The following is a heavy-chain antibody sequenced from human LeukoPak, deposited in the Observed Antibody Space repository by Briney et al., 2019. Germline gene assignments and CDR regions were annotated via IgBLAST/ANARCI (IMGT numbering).Heavy chain of an antibody. V-gene: IGHV1-46*01. J-gene: IGHJ4*02. CDR1: GYTFTTYY. CDR3: ALFGGMAARLYYFDY. D-gene: IGHD6-6*01. CDR2: INPSGGST. Sequence: GASVKVSCKASGYTFTTYYMHWVRQAPGQGLEWMGMINPSGGSTRYAQKFQGRVTITADESTSTAYMELSSLRSEDTAVYYCALFGGMAARLYYFDYWGQGTLVTVSS.